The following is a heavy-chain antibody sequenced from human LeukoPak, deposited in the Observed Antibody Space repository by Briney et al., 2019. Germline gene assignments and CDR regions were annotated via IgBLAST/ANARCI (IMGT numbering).Heavy chain of an antibody. Sequence: TSETLSLTCTISGGSVSSASYYRSWIRQPPGKGLEWIGYISYSGSTNYNPSLKSRVTISVDTSKNQFSLKLSSVTAADTAVHYCAKNDYSSSGWFDPWGQGTLVTVSS. J-gene: IGHJ5*02. D-gene: IGHD6-6*01. CDR2: ISYSGST. V-gene: IGHV4-61*01. CDR3: AKNDYSSSGWFDP. CDR1: GGSVSSASYY.